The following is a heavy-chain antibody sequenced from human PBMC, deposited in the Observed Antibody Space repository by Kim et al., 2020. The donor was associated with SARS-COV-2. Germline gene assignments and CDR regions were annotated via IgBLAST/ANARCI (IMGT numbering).Heavy chain of an antibody. Sequence: AYYNPSLKSRVTISVDTSKNQFSLELTSVTAADTAVYYCATEGGSWDYFDHWGQGALVTVSS. CDR3: ATEGGSWDYFDH. D-gene: IGHD6-13*01. J-gene: IGHJ4*02. V-gene: IGHV4-39*01. CDR2: A.